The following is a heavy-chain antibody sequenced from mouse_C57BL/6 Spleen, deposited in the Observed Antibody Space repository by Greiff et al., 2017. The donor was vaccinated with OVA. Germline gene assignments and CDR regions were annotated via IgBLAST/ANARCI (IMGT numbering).Heavy chain of an antibody. CDR3: ARKGTTVVEKYAMDY. CDR1: GYTFTSYG. D-gene: IGHD1-1*01. Sequence: QVQLQQSGAELARPGASVKLSCKASGYTFTSYGISWVKQRTGQGLEWIGEIYPRSGNTYYNEKFNGKATLTADKSSSTAYMELRSLTSEDSAVYFCARKGTTVVEKYAMDYWGQGTSVTVSS. V-gene: IGHV1-81*01. J-gene: IGHJ4*01. CDR2: IYPRSGNT.